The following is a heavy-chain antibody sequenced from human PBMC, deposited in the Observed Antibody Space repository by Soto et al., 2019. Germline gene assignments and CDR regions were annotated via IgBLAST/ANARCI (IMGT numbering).Heavy chain of an antibody. CDR2: INAGNGNT. D-gene: IGHD4-17*01. CDR3: ARTVGYYYGMDV. J-gene: IGHJ6*02. CDR1: GYTFTSYA. Sequence: QVQLVQSGAEVKKPGASVKVSCKASGYTFTSYAMHWVRQAPGQRLEWMGWINAGNGNTKYSQKFQGRVTITRDTSASTAYMEQSSLRSEDTAVYYCARTVGYYYGMDVWGQGTTVTVSS. V-gene: IGHV1-3*01.